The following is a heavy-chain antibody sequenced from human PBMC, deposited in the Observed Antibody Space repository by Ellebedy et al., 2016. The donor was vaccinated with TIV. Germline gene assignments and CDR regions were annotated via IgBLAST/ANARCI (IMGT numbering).Heavy chain of an antibody. CDR3: ARGRRQLLGGPYYFDY. D-gene: IGHD1-26*01. J-gene: IGHJ4*02. CDR2: IYYSGST. CDR1: GGSISSYY. V-gene: IGHV4-59*01. Sequence: MPSETLSLTCTVSGGSISSYYWSWIRQPPGKGLEWIGYIYYSGSTNYNPSLKSRVTISVDTSKNQFSLKLSSVTAADTAVYYCARGRRQLLGGPYYFDYWGQGTLVTVSS.